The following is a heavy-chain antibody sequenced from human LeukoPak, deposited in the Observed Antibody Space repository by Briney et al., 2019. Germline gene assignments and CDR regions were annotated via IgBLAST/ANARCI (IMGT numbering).Heavy chain of an antibody. CDR1: GYTFSGYY. V-gene: IGHV1-2*02. J-gene: IGHJ4*02. D-gene: IGHD3-22*01. CDR2: INPNSGGT. Sequence: GASVTVSCKASGYTFSGYYMHWVRQAPGQGLEWMGWINPNSGGTNYAQKFQGRVTMTRDTSISTAYMELSRLRSDDTAIYYCASSYGSSAYYPFDYWGQGTLVTVFS. CDR3: ASSYGSSAYYPFDY.